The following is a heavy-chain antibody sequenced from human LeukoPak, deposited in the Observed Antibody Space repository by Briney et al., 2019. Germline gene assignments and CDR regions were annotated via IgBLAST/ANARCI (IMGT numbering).Heavy chain of an antibody. V-gene: IGHV3-21*04. CDR3: AKDRWLQSPERALDY. J-gene: IGHJ4*02. CDR2: ISSSSSFI. D-gene: IGHD5-24*01. CDR1: GFTFSSYS. Sequence: GGSLRLSCAASGFTFSSYSMNWVRQAPGKGLEWVSSISSSSSFIYYADSVKGRFTISRDNAKNSLYLQMNSLRAEDTALYYCAKDRWLQSPERALDYWGQGTLVTVSS.